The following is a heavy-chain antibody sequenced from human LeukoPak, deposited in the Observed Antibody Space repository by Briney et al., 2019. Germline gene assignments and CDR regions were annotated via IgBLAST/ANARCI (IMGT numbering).Heavy chain of an antibody. CDR3: AQGVTIFGVVISGNYMDV. CDR1: GFTFSSYC. V-gene: IGHV3-30*02. CDR2: IRYGGSNK. Sequence: GGSLRLSCAASGFTFSSYCMYWVRQAPGKGLELVAFIRYGGSNKYYADFVKGRFTISRDNSENTLYLQMNSLRAEDTRVYYCAQGVTIFGVVISGNYMDVWGTGTPVTVSS. J-gene: IGHJ6*03. D-gene: IGHD3-3*01.